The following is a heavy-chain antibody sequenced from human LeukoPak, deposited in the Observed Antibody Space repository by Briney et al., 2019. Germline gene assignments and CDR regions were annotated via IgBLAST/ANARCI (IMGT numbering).Heavy chain of an antibody. V-gene: IGHV1-18*04. J-gene: IGHJ5*02. CDR2: ISAYNGNT. CDR1: GYTFTSYY. Sequence: ASVKVSCKASGYTFTSYYMHWVRQAPGQGLEWMGWISAYNGNTNYAQKLQGRVTMTTDTSTSTAYMELRSLRSDDTAVYYCARDPLRGLSSSSLPTWFDPWGQGTLVTVSS. D-gene: IGHD6-6*01. CDR3: ARDPLRGLSSSSLPTWFDP.